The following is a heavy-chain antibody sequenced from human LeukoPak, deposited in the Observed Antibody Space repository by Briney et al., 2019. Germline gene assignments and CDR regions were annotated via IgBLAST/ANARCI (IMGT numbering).Heavy chain of an antibody. Sequence: SETLSLTCAVYGGSFSGYYWSWIRQPPGKGLEWIGEINHSGSTNYNPSLKSRVTISVDTSKNQFSLKLSSVTAADTAVYYCARGGYDYVWGSYRYTGMVYWGQGTLVTVSS. V-gene: IGHV4-34*01. CDR3: ARGGYDYVWGSYRYTGMVY. CDR2: INHSGST. CDR1: GGSFSGYY. D-gene: IGHD3-16*02. J-gene: IGHJ4*02.